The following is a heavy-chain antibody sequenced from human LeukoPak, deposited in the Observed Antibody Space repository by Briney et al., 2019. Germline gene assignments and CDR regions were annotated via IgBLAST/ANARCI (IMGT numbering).Heavy chain of an antibody. CDR1: GYTFSSHG. CDR3: ASSRAPWNWNYMGDWFDP. D-gene: IGHD1-7*01. Sequence: ASAKVSCKASGYTFSSHGISWVRQAPGQGLEWRGWISAYNDKTNYAQRFQGRVTMTIDTSTSIAYMELRSLRSDDTAVYYFASSRAPWNWNYMGDWFDPWGQGTLVTVSS. V-gene: IGHV1-18*01. J-gene: IGHJ5*02. CDR2: ISAYNDKT.